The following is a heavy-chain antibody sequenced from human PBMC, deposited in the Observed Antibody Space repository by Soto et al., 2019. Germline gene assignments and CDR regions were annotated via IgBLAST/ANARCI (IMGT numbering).Heavy chain of an antibody. D-gene: IGHD5-18*01. CDR2: ISYDGSNR. CDR3: AKDRMVRSYYYGMDV. Sequence: QVHLVESGGGVVQPGGSLRLSCAASGDSGFSFSSYGIHWVRQAPGKGLEWVSVISYDGSNRHFADSVKGRFAVSRDDAMHTVYLQMNALRPEDTAVYYCAKDRMVRSYYYGMDVWGKGTTVTVSS. CDR1: GDSGFSFSSYG. J-gene: IGHJ6*04. V-gene: IGHV3-30*18.